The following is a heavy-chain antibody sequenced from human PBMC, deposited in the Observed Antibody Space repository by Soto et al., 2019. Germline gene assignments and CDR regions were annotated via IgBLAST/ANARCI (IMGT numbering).Heavy chain of an antibody. CDR1: GFTFTNYW. CDR3: TPVFEY. V-gene: IGHV3-74*01. J-gene: IGHJ4*02. CDR2: IDGVGAGT. Sequence: LRLSCAASGFTFTNYWMHWVRQVPGKGLVWVSRIDGVGAGTSYSDSVRGRFTISRDNAENMLYLQMNSLRADDTAVYYCTPVFEYWGQGTLVTVSS.